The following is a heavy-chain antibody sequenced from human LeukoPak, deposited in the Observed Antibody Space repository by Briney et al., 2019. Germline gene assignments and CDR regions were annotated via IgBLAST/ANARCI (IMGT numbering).Heavy chain of an antibody. Sequence: PGGSLRLSCVASGFTFSSSEMNWVRQAPGKGLEWISYITSSSRTIWYADSMKGRFTISRDNAKNSLFLQMNNLRAEDTAVYFCARRATTERGHSYGLDFWGQGTLVTVSS. J-gene: IGHJ4*02. CDR1: GFTFSSSE. CDR3: ARRATTERGHSYGLDF. D-gene: IGHD5-18*01. CDR2: ITSSSRTI. V-gene: IGHV3-48*03.